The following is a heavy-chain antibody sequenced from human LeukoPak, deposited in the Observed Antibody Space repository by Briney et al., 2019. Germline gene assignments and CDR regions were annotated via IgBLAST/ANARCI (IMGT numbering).Heavy chain of an antibody. J-gene: IGHJ4*02. CDR2: INPSGGRT. Sequence: ASVKVSCKASGYTFTSYYMHWVRQAPGQGLEWMGIINPSGGRTSYAQKFQGRVTMTRDMSTSTVYMELSSLRSEDTAVYYCARSREGLAIAAAARSDLDYWGQGTLVTVSS. V-gene: IGHV1-46*01. CDR1: GYTFTSYY. D-gene: IGHD6-13*01. CDR3: ARSREGLAIAAAARSDLDY.